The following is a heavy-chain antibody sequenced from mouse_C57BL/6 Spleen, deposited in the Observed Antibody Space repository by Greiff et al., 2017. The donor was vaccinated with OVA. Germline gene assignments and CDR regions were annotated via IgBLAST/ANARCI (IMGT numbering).Heavy chain of an antibody. CDR1: GFNITDYY. CDR3: SRYGSSYDMDY. Sequence: VQLQQSGAELVKPGASVKLSCTASGFNITDYYMHWVKQRTEQGLEWIGRIDPEDGETNYAPKFKGKATITADTSSNTAYLQLRSLTSEDSAVYYCSRYGSSYDMDYWGQGTSVTVSS. D-gene: IGHD1-1*01. CDR2: IDPEDGET. J-gene: IGHJ4*01. V-gene: IGHV14-2*01.